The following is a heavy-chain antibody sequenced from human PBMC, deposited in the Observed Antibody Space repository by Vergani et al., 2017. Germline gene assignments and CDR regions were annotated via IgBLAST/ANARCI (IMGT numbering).Heavy chain of an antibody. CDR1: GFTFSSYG. CDR2: ISYDGSNK. J-gene: IGHJ4*02. D-gene: IGHD3/OR15-3a*01. CDR3: AKGQDYYFDY. V-gene: IGHV3-30*18. Sequence: VQLVESGGGLVQPGGSLRLSCAASGFTFSSYGMHWVRQAPGKGLEWVAVISYDGSNKYYADSVKGRFTISRDNSKNTLYLQMNSLRAEDTAVYYCAKGQDYYFDYWGQGTLVTVSS.